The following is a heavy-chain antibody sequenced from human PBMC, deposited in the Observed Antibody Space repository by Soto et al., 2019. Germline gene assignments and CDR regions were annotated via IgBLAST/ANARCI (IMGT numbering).Heavy chain of an antibody. CDR1: GVTLRDYG. D-gene: IGHD3-10*01. CDR2: ISYDAASE. Sequence: QVQLVESGGGVAQTGRSLRLSCSASGVTLRDYGMHWVRQAPGKGLEWVADISYDAASEHYADSVKGRFSISRDNSKNTLYLQMNSLRDGDTAVYYCARGFSAGKGSPPDYWGQGTLVTVSS. J-gene: IGHJ4*02. CDR3: ARGFSAGKGSPPDY. V-gene: IGHV3-30*03.